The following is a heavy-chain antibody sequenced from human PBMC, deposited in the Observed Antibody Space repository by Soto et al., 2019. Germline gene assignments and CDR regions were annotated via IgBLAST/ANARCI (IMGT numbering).Heavy chain of an antibody. CDR1: GFTFSDYY. D-gene: IGHD6-19*01. V-gene: IGHV3-11*06. CDR2: SSSTSSYT. J-gene: IGHJ4*02. Sequence: KPGGSLRLSCAASGFTFSDYYMNWIRQAPGKGLEWVSYSSSTSSYTNYADSVKGRFAISRDNARNSLYLQMYSLRAEDTAVYYCARDPGIAVAARYFDSWGRGTLVTVSS. CDR3: ARDPGIAVAARYFDS.